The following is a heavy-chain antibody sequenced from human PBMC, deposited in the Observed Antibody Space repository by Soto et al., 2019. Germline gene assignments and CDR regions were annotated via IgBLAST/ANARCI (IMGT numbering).Heavy chain of an antibody. V-gene: IGHV3-64D*06. CDR3: VKRDHTLLTGNH. Sequence: GGSLRLSCLTSGFIFNNYAMHWVRQAPGKGLEYVSAITSNSGKTYYADSVKGRFTISRDSSKNTVFLHMSSLRAEDTAVYYCVKRDHTLLTGNHWGQGTLVTV. CDR2: ITSNSGKT. J-gene: IGHJ5*02. CDR1: GFIFNNYA. D-gene: IGHD3-9*01.